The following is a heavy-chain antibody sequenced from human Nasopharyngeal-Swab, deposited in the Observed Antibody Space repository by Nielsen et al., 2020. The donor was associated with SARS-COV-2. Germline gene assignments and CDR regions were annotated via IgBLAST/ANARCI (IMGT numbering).Heavy chain of an antibody. J-gene: IGHJ6*02. CDR3: AKDLPKQRLAQYYYYGMDV. Sequence: GESLKISCAASGFTFSSYAMSWVRQAPGKGLEWVSAISGSGGSTYYADSVKGRFAISRDNSKNTLYLQMNSLRAEDTAVYYCAKDLPKQRLAQYYYYGMDVWGQGTTVTVSS. V-gene: IGHV3-23*01. D-gene: IGHD6-25*01. CDR1: GFTFSSYA. CDR2: ISGSGGST.